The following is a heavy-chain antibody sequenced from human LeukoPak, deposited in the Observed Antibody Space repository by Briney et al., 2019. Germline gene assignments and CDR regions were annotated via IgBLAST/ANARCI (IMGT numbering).Heavy chain of an antibody. D-gene: IGHD3-10*01. CDR1: GFTFSSYA. CDR2: ISDSGGST. Sequence: PGGSLRLSCAASGFTFSSYAMSWVRQAPGKGLEWVSAISDSGGSTYYADSVKGRFTISRDNSKNTLYLQMNSLRAEDTAVYYCALASMVQGVTFDYWGQGTLVTVSS. J-gene: IGHJ4*02. CDR3: ALASMVQGVTFDY. V-gene: IGHV3-23*01.